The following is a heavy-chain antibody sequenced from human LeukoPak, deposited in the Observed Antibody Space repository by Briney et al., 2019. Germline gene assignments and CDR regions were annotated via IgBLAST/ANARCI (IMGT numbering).Heavy chain of an antibody. Sequence: SQTLSLTCAVSGGSISSGGYSWSWIRQPPGTGLEWIGYIYHSGSTYYNPSLKSRVTISVDTSKNQFSLKLSSVTAADTAVYYCARGRYSPTRAYYFDYWGQGTLVTVSS. CDR3: ARGRYSPTRAYYFDY. D-gene: IGHD3-16*02. V-gene: IGHV4-30-2*01. J-gene: IGHJ4*02. CDR2: IYHSGST. CDR1: GGSISSGGYS.